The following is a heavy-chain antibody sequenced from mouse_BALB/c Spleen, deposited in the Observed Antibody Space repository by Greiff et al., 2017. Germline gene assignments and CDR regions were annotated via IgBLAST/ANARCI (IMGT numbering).Heavy chain of an antibody. V-gene: IGHV1-69*02. Sequence: VQLQQPGAELVRPGASVKLSCKASGYTFTSYWINWVKQRPGQGLEWIGNIYPSDSYTNYNQKFKDKATLTVDKSSSTAYMQLSSPTSEDSAVYYCTRWGTRGAMDYWGQGTSVTVSS. J-gene: IGHJ4*01. CDR2: IYPSDSYT. CDR1: GYTFTSYW. D-gene: IGHD3-3*01. CDR3: TRWGTRGAMDY.